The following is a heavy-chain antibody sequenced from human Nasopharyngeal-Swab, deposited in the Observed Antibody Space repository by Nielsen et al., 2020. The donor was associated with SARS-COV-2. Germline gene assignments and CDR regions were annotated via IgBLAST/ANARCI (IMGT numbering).Heavy chain of an antibody. J-gene: IGHJ5*02. V-gene: IGHV3-7*01. D-gene: IGHD2-15*01. CDR3: AREAATRPTNWFDP. Sequence: VCQAAGRGLEWVANIKQDGSEKYYVDSVKGRFTISRDNAKNSLYLQMNSLRAEDTAVYYCAREAATRPTNWFDPWGQGTLVTVSS. CDR2: IKQDGSEK.